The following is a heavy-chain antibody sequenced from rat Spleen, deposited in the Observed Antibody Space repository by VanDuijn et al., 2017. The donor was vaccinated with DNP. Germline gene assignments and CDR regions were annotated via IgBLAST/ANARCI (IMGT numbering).Heavy chain of an antibody. V-gene: IGHV5-27*01. CDR3: TKILDY. CDR2: IGSAAYAP. Sequence: EVQLVESGGGLVQPGRSLKLSCAASGFTFSAYYVAWVRQAPAKGLEWVAYIGSAAYAPYYGDSVKGRFTISRDNAKSTLYLQMNSLRSEDTATYHCTKILDYWGQGVMVTVSS. CDR1: GFTFSAYY. J-gene: IGHJ2*01. D-gene: IGHD3-8*01.